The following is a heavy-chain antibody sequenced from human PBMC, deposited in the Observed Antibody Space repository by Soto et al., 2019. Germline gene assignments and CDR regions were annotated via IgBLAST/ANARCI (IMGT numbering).Heavy chain of an antibody. V-gene: IGHV4-31*03. D-gene: IGHD3-10*01. CDR3: ARAYYYGSGSYYRRGGWFDP. Sequence: PSETLSLTCTVSGGSISSGGYYWSWIRQHPGKGLEWIGYIYYSGSTYYNPSLKSRVTISVDTSKNQFSLKLSSVTAADTAVYYFARAYYYGSGSYYRRGGWFDPWGQGTLVTVSS. J-gene: IGHJ5*02. CDR2: IYYSGST. CDR1: GGSISSGGYY.